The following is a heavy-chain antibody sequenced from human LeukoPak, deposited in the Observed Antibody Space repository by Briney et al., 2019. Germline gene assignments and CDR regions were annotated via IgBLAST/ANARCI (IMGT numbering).Heavy chain of an antibody. J-gene: IGHJ6*02. Sequence: SQTLSLTCAISGDSVSSNSAAWNWIRQSPSRGLEWLGRTYYRSKWYNHYAVSEKSRITINPDTSKNQFSLQLNSVTPEDTAVYYCASALLLWFGESHPYGMDVWGQGTTVTGSS. CDR1: GDSVSSNSAA. CDR2: TYYRSKWYN. CDR3: ASALLLWFGESHPYGMDV. V-gene: IGHV6-1*01. D-gene: IGHD3-10*01.